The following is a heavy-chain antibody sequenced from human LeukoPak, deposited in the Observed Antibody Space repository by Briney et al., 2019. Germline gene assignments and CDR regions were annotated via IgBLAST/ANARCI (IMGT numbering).Heavy chain of an antibody. CDR3: ARVGAYDFWSGYYPSVDYMDV. J-gene: IGHJ6*03. D-gene: IGHD3-3*01. V-gene: IGHV1-8*01. CDR2: MNPNSGNT. CDR1: GYTFTSYD. Sequence: ASVKVSCKASGYTFTSYDINWVRQATGQGHEWMGWMNPNSGNTGYAQKLQGRVTMTTDTSTSTAYMELRSLRSDDTAVYYCARVGAYDFWSGYYPSVDYMDVWGKGTTVTVSS.